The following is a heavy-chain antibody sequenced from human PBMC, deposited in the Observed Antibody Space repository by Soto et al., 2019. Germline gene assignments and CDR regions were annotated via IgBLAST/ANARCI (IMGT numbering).Heavy chain of an antibody. CDR3: ASGGYSYGYIHS. J-gene: IGHJ5*02. Sequence: QVQLVESGGGVVQPGRSLRLSCAVYGFTFSSHAMHWVRQAPGKGLEWVAVISYDESNDLYADSVKGRFTISIDNSKSTLYLQMNILRAEDTAVYYCASGGYSYGYIHSWGKGTLVTVSP. V-gene: IGHV3-30-3*01. CDR1: GFTFSSHA. CDR2: ISYDESND. D-gene: IGHD5-18*01.